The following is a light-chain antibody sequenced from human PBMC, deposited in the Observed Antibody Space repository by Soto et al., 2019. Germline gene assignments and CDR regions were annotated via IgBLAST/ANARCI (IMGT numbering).Light chain of an antibody. CDR2: EGS. CDR1: SSDVGSGNHNL. V-gene: IGLV2-23*01. J-gene: IGLJ1*01. Sequence: QSVLTQPASVSGSPGQSITISCTGTSSDVGSGNHNLVSWFQQRPGKAPKVMIYEGSKRPSGVSNRFSGSKSGITASLTISGLQAEDEADYYCCSYAGSFKYVFGTGTQVTVL. CDR3: CSYAGSFKYV.